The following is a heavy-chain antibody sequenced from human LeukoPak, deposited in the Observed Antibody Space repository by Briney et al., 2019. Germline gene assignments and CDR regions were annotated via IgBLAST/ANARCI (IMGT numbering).Heavy chain of an antibody. CDR2: ISAYNGNT. CDR1: GYTFTGYY. D-gene: IGHD2-2*01. V-gene: IGHV1-18*04. Sequence: ASVKVSCKASGYTFTGYYMHWVRQAPGQGLEWMGWISAYNGNTNYAQKLQGRVTMTTDTSTSTAYMELRSLRSDDTAVYYCARAPPFDCSSTSCYEGAWGQGTLVTVSS. CDR3: ARAPPFDCSSTSCYEGA. J-gene: IGHJ5*02.